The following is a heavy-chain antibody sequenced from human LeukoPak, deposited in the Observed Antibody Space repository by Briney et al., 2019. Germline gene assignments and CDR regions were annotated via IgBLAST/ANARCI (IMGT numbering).Heavy chain of an antibody. J-gene: IGHJ3*02. V-gene: IGHV1-8*01. D-gene: IGHD3-22*01. CDR2: MNPNSGNT. CDR1: GYTFTSYD. Sequence: ASVKVSCKASGYTFTSYDINWVRQATGHGLEWMGWMNPNSGNTGYAQKFQGRVTMTRNTSISTAYMELSSLRSEDRAVYYWARVSSGYPDAFDIWGQGKMVTVSS. CDR3: ARVSSGYPDAFDI.